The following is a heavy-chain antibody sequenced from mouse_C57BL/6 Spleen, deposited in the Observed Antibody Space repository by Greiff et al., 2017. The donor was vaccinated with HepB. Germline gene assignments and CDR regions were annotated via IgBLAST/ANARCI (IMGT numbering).Heavy chain of an antibody. CDR3: ASSCYSSCGRMMDY. Sequence: VQLQQPGAELVKPGASVKFSCKASGYTFTSYWMHWVKQRPGQGLEWIGMIHPNSGSPNYNEKFKSKATLTVDKSSNNDYMQLSSLTSEDSAVYYCASSCYSSCGRMMDYWGQGTSVTVSS. CDR2: IHPNSGSP. V-gene: IGHV1-64*01. D-gene: IGHD2-5*01. CDR1: GYTFTSYW. J-gene: IGHJ4*01.